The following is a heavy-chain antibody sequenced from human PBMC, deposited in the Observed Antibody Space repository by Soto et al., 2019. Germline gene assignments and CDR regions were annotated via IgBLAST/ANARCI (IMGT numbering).Heavy chain of an antibody. J-gene: IGHJ6*02. V-gene: IGHV4-59*12. CDR1: GGSISGYY. Sequence: QVQLQESGPGLVKPSETLSLSCNVSGGSISGYYWSWIRQPPGKALEWIGYIYYSGATKYNPSLMSRVTMSVDMSKWQFSRNINAVPAADTAVHYCARCQGDVWGLGTPVTVS. CDR2: IYYSGAT. CDR3: ARCQGDV.